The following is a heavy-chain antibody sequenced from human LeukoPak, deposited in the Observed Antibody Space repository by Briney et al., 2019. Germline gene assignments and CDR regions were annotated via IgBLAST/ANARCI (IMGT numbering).Heavy chain of an antibody. J-gene: IGHJ4*02. CDR2: ISSSGSII. CDR1: GFAFSSYE. V-gene: IGHV3-48*03. Sequence: GGSLRLSCASSGFAFSSYEMNWVRQAPGKGLEWVSYISSSGSIIYYADSVKGRFTISRDNAKNSLFLQMNSLRVEDTAVYYCARTMWGFDYWGQGTLVT. D-gene: IGHD7-27*01. CDR3: ARTMWGFDY.